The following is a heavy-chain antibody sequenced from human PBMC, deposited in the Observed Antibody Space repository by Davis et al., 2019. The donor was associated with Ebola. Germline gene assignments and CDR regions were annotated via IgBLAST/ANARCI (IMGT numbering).Heavy chain of an antibody. CDR2: INPNSGGT. Sequence: ASVKVSCKASGYTFTGYYMHWVRQAPGQGLEWMGWINPNSGGTNYAQKFQGRVTMTRDTSISTAYMELSRLRSDDTAVYYCARAFVAARPGDYWGQGTLVTVSS. J-gene: IGHJ4*02. V-gene: IGHV1-2*02. D-gene: IGHD6-6*01. CDR3: ARAFVAARPGDY. CDR1: GYTFTGYY.